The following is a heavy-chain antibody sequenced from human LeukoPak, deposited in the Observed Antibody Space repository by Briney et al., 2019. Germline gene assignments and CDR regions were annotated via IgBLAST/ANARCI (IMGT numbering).Heavy chain of an antibody. Sequence: EASVKVSCKASGYTFTSYYMHWVRQAPGQGLEWMGWINPNSGGTNYAQKFQGRVTMTRDTSISTAYMELSRLRSDDTAVYYCARGKYSGSYLGGIFDYWGQGTLVTVSS. CDR3: ARGKYSGSYLGGIFDY. CDR1: GYTFTSYY. D-gene: IGHD1-26*01. V-gene: IGHV1-2*02. CDR2: INPNSGGT. J-gene: IGHJ4*02.